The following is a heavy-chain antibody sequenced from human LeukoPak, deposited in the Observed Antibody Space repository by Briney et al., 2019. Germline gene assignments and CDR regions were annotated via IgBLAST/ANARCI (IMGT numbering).Heavy chain of an antibody. CDR2: INPNSGGT. V-gene: IGHV1-2*06. J-gene: IGHJ4*02. D-gene: IGHD3-10*01. Sequence: ASVKVSCKASGYTFTGYYMHWVRQAPGQGLEWMGRINPNSGGTNYAQKFQGRVTMTRDTSISTAYMELSRLRFDDTAVYYCAGDLSGSGSYYGYWGQGTLVTVSS. CDR3: AGDLSGSGSYYGY. CDR1: GYTFTGYY.